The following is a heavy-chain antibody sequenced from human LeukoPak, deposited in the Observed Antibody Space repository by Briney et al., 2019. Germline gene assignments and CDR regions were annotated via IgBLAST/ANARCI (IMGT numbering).Heavy chain of an antibody. Sequence: SETLSLTCTVSGYSISSGYHWGWTRQPPGKGLEWIASIYHSGSTYYKSSLKSRVTISVDTSKDQFSLKLSSVTAADTAVYFCARYSSSWYVLSLWGQGTLVTVSS. J-gene: IGHJ4*02. CDR1: GYSISSGYH. V-gene: IGHV4-38-2*02. CDR2: IYHSGST. CDR3: ARYSSSWYVLSL. D-gene: IGHD6-13*01.